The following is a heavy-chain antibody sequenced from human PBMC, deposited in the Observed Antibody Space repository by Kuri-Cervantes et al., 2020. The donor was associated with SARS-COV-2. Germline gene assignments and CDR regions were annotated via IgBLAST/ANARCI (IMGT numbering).Heavy chain of an antibody. V-gene: IGHV3-73*01. CDR2: IRSKANSYAT. CDR3: ARETYYYDSSGYYYSYYYGMDV. CDR1: GFTFSGSA. J-gene: IGHJ6*02. Sequence: GGSLRLSCAASGFTFSGSAMHWVRQASGKGLEWVGRIRSKANSYATAYAASVKGRFTISRDDSKNTAYLQMNSLKTEDTAVYYCARETYYYDSSGYYYSYYYGMDVWGQGTTVTVSS. D-gene: IGHD3-22*01.